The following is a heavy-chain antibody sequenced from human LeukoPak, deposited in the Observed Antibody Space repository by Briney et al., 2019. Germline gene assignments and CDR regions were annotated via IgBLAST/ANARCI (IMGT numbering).Heavy chain of an antibody. CDR2: IWYDGSNN. D-gene: IGHD2-2*01. Sequence: QPGGSLRLSCAASGFTFSSCGMHWVRQAPGKGLEWVAVIWYDGSNNYYADSVKGRFTISRDNSKNTLYLQMNSLRAEDTAVYYCARAYCSSTSCYFNYYYYYMDVWGKGTTVTVSS. CDR3: ARAYCSSTSCYFNYYYYYMDV. J-gene: IGHJ6*03. CDR1: GFTFSSCG. V-gene: IGHV3-33*01.